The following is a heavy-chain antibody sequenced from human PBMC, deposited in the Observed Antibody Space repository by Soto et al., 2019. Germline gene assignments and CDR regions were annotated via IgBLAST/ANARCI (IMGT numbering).Heavy chain of an antibody. CDR1: GGSFSGYY. CDR3: ALAYCSGAYCYRSFDY. Sequence: SETLSLTCAVYGGSFSGYYWTWIRQPPGKGLEWLGEINHSGSTNYNPSLQSRVTVSVDTSKNQLSLKLSSVTAADTAVYYCALAYCSGAYCYRSFDYWGHGTQVTVSS. D-gene: IGHD2-15*01. V-gene: IGHV4-34*01. J-gene: IGHJ4*01. CDR2: INHSGST.